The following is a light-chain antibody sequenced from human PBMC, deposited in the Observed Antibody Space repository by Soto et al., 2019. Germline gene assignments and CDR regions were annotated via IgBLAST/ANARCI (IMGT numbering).Light chain of an antibody. Sequence: QSALTQPASVSGSPGQSITISCTGTSSDVGGYNYVSWYQQHPGKAPKLIIYDVSNRPSGVSNRFSGSKSGNTASLTISGLQAEDEADYSCSSYTSSSTLDVVFGGGTTLTVL. J-gene: IGLJ2*01. CDR1: SSDVGGYNY. CDR2: DVS. V-gene: IGLV2-14*01. CDR3: SSYTSSSTLDVV.